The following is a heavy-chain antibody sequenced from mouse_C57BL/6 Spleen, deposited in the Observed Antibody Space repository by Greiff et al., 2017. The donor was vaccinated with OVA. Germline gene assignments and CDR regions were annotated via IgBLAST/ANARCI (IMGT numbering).Heavy chain of an antibody. D-gene: IGHD1-1*01. V-gene: IGHV1-15*01. CDR1: GYTFTDYE. Sequence: QVQLQQSGAELVRPGASVTLSCKASGYTFTDYEMHWVKQTPVHGLEWIGAIDPETGGTAYNQKFKGKAILTADKSSSTAYMELRSLTSEDSAVDYGTRTYYYGSSLAWFAYWGQGTLVTVSA. J-gene: IGHJ3*01. CDR3: TRTYYYGSSLAWFAY. CDR2: IDPETGGT.